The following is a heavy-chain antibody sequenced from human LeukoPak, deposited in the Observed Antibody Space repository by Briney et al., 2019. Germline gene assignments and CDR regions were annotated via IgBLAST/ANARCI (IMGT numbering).Heavy chain of an antibody. CDR1: GFTFSSYA. Sequence: GGSLRLSCAASGFTFSSYAMHWVRQAPGKGLEWVAVISYDGSNKYYADSVKGRFTISRDNSKNTLYLQMNSLRAEDTAVYYCASASNVDTAFDYWGQGTLVTVSS. J-gene: IGHJ4*02. D-gene: IGHD5-18*01. CDR3: ASASNVDTAFDY. CDR2: ISYDGSNK. V-gene: IGHV3-30-3*01.